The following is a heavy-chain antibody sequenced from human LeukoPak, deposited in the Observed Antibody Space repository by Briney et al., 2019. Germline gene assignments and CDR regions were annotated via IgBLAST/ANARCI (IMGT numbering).Heavy chain of an antibody. Sequence: SVKVSCKASGGTFSSYAISWVRQAPGQGREWMGGIIPIFGTANYAQKFQGRVTITADESTSTAYMELSSLRSEDTAVYYCAASPYYYDSSIGAFDIRGQGTMVTVSS. CDR3: AASPYYYDSSIGAFDI. J-gene: IGHJ3*02. CDR1: GGTFSSYA. V-gene: IGHV1-69*13. D-gene: IGHD3-22*01. CDR2: IIPIFGTA.